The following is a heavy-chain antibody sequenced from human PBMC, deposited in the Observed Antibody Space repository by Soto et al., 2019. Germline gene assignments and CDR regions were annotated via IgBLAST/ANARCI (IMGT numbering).Heavy chain of an antibody. CDR3: ARDHYGGNSQDY. CDR2: IWYDGSNK. V-gene: IGHV3-33*01. Sequence: QVQLVESGGGVVQPGRSLRLSCAASGFTFSSYGMHWVRQAPGKGLEWVAVIWYDGSNKYYADSVKGRFTISRDNSKNTLYLQMNSLRAEDTAVYYCARDHYGGNSQDYWGQGTLFTVSS. D-gene: IGHD4-17*01. J-gene: IGHJ4*02. CDR1: GFTFSSYG.